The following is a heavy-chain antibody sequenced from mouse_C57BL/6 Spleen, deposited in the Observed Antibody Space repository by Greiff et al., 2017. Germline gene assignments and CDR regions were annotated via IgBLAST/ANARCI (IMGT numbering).Heavy chain of an antibody. V-gene: IGHV1-53*01. D-gene: IGHD4-1*01. CDR1: GYTFTSYW. CDR3: AGGKLGRVPMDY. Sequence: QVQLQQPGTELVKPGASVKLSCTASGYTFTSYWMHWVKQRPGQGLEWIGNINPTNGGTNYNENFKSKATLTVDKYSSTDYMQLSSLTSEDSAVYCCAGGKLGRVPMDYWGQGTSVTVSS. CDR2: INPTNGGT. J-gene: IGHJ4*01.